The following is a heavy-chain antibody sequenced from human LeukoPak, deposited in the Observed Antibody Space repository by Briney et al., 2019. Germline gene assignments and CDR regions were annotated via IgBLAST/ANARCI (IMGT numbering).Heavy chain of an antibody. D-gene: IGHD3-10*01. CDR1: GFTFSSYA. V-gene: IGHV3-21*01. J-gene: IGHJ3*02. CDR3: ARQNYGSGSYGPLDDALDT. CDR2: ISSNSTYI. Sequence: PGGSLRLSCAASGFTFSSYAMSWVRQAPGRGLEWVSSISSNSTYIYYSDSLKGRFTISRDNARNSLYLQMNSLRAEDTAVYYCARQNYGSGSYGPLDDALDTWGQGTMVTVSS.